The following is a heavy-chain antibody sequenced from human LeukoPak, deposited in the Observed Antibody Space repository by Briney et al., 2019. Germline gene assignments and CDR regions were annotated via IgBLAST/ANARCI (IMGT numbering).Heavy chain of an antibody. CDR2: ISSNSRTT. D-gene: IGHD3-9*01. CDR1: GFIFSTYG. CDR3: ARGPHDDATGYSFS. Sequence: GSLRLSCEASGFIFSTYGMAWVRQAPGKGLEWISYISSNSRTTAYADSVRGRFTISRDNAKNSLSLQINRLRADDTGVYYCARGPHDDATGYSFSWGQGTQVTVSS. V-gene: IGHV3-48*01. J-gene: IGHJ5*02.